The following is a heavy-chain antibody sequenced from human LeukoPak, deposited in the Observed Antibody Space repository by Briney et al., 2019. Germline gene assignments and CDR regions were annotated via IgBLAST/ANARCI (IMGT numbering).Heavy chain of an antibody. V-gene: IGHV3-74*01. Sequence: GGSLRLSCAASGFTFSSYLMHWVRQVPGKGLVWVARINPGGSSITYADSVKGRFTIYRDNAKNTLYLQMDSLRAEDTGVYYCARSSQADDYWGQGTLVSVSS. J-gene: IGHJ4*02. CDR2: INPGGSSI. D-gene: IGHD6-13*01. CDR1: GFTFSSYL. CDR3: ARSSQADDY.